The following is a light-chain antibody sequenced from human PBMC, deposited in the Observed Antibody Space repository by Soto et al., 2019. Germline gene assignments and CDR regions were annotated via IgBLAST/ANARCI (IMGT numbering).Light chain of an antibody. CDR2: GAS. V-gene: IGKV3-15*01. Sequence: EIVMTQSPATLSVSPGERATLSCRASQSVSSNLAWYQQKPGQAPRLLIYGASTRATGIPARFSGSGSGTEFTLTISSLQSEDCAVYYFQQYNNWPPITVGGGTKVEIK. CDR3: QQYNNWPPIT. J-gene: IGKJ4*02. CDR1: QSVSSN.